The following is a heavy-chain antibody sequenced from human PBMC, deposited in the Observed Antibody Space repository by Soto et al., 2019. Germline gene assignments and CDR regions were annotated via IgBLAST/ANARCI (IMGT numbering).Heavy chain of an antibody. CDR3: TRETVAGITGLDY. CDR2: ISVSDAFI. V-gene: IGHV3-23*01. Sequence: LRLSCAASGFNVGAFAVNWVRQAPGKGLEWVSGISVSDAFIYYADSVRGRFSISRDASKNILYLQMNSLRVDDTALYYCTRETVAGITGLDYWGPGTLVTVSS. D-gene: IGHD1-20*01. CDR1: GFNVGAFA. J-gene: IGHJ4*02.